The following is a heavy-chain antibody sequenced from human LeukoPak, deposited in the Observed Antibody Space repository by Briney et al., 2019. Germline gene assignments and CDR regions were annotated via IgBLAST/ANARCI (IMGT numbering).Heavy chain of an antibody. D-gene: IGHD3-22*01. CDR1: GFTFDDYG. CDR2: INWNGGST. J-gene: IGHJ3*02. V-gene: IGHV3-20*04. CDR3: ARGDYYDINAFDI. Sequence: GGSLRLSCAASGFTFDDYGMSWVRQAPGKGLEWVSGINWNGGSTGYADSVKGRFTISRDNAKNSLYLQMNSLRSEDTAVYYCARGDYYDINAFDIWGQGTMVTVSS.